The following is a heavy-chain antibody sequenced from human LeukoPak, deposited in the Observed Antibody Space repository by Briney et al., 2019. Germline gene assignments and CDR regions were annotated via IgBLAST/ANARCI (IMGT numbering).Heavy chain of an antibody. CDR3: ARGRWELDAFDI. V-gene: IGHV3-72*01. CDR1: GFTFSDHY. D-gene: IGHD4-23*01. J-gene: IGHJ3*02. CDR2: TRNKANSYTT. Sequence: PGGSLRLSCAASGFTFSDHYMDWVRQAPGKGLEWVGRTRNKANSYTTEYAASVKGRFTISRDDSKNSLYLQMNSLKTEDTAVYYCARGRWELDAFDIWGQGTMVTVSS.